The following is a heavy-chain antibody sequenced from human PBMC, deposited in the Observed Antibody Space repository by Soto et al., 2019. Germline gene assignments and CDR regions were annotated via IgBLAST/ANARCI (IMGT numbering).Heavy chain of an antibody. J-gene: IGHJ4*02. CDR3: ARGVGSSPPQY. CDR1: GGSVSVYY. CDR2: IYASGSP. V-gene: IGHV4-59*02. D-gene: IGHD1-26*01. Sequence: SETLSLTCTISGGSVSVYYWSWIRQSTGQGLEWIGYIYASGSPYYNPSLRSRVTISADTSKNQISLKLTSPTTADTAVYYCARGVGSSPPQYWGRGTLVTVSS.